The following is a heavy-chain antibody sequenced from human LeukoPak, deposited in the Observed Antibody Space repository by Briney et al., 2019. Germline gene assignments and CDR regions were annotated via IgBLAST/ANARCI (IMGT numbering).Heavy chain of an antibody. D-gene: IGHD2-15*01. Sequence: SETLSLTCAVYGGSFSGYYWSWIRQPPGKGLEWIGEINHSGSTNYNPSLKSRVTIPVDTSKNQFSLKLSSVTAADTAVYYCARYCSGGSCYSGYGMDVWGKGTTVTVSS. CDR2: INHSGST. V-gene: IGHV4-34*01. CDR1: GGSFSGYY. CDR3: ARYCSGGSCYSGYGMDV. J-gene: IGHJ6*04.